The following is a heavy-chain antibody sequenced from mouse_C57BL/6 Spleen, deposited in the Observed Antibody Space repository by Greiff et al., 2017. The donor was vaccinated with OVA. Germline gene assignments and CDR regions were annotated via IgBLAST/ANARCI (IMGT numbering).Heavy chain of an antibody. CDR2: IDPNSGGT. CDR3: ARYEDGNYDFDY. CDR1: GYTFTSYW. Sequence: VKLQQPGAELVKPGASVKLSCKASGYTFTSYWMHWVQQRPGRGLEWIGRIDPNSGGTKYNEKFKSKATLTVDKPSITAYMQLSSLTSEDSAYYYCARYEDGNYDFDYWGQGTTLTVSS. J-gene: IGHJ2*01. V-gene: IGHV1-72*01. D-gene: IGHD2-1*01.